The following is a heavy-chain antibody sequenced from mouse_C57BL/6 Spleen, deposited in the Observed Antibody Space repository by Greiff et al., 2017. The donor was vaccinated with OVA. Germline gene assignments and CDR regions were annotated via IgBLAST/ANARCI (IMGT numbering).Heavy chain of an antibody. V-gene: IGHV5-17*01. CDR3: ARRGGIYYFDD. J-gene: IGHJ2*01. Sequence: EVQLVESGGGLVKPGGSLKLSCTASGFTFSDYGMHWVRQTPEKGLEWVGYISSCGSTIYYADTFKGRVTISRDNAKNTLFLQMTSLRSEDTAMYYCARRGGIYYFDDWGQGTTLTVSS. CDR2: ISSCGSTI. CDR1: GFTFSDYG.